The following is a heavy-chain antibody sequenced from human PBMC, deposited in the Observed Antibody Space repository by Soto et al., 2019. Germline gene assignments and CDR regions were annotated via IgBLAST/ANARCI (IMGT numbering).Heavy chain of an antibody. CDR1: GYTFTSYD. CDR3: ATANNMLTLGGVIVRDAFDI. D-gene: IGHD3-16*02. V-gene: IGHV1-8*01. CDR2: MNPNSGNT. J-gene: IGHJ3*02. Sequence: ASVKVSCKASGYTFTSYDINWVRQATGQGLEWMGWMNPNSGNTGYAQKFQGRVTMTRNTSISTAYMELSSLRSEDTAVYYCATANNMLTLGGVIVRDAFDIWGQGTMVTV.